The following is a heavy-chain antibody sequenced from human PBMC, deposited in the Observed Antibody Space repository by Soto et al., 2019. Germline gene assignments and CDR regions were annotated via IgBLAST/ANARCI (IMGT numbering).Heavy chain of an antibody. J-gene: IGHJ3*02. CDR1: TW. Sequence: TWWAWVRQAPGKGLKWIGEIDHSGSTNYNPSLNSRVTISLDRSKNQFSLKLSSVAAADTAVYYCARGIFYAFDIWGQGTMVTGSS. V-gene: IGHV4-4*02. CDR3: ARGIFYAFDI. CDR2: IDHSGST. D-gene: IGHD3-9*01.